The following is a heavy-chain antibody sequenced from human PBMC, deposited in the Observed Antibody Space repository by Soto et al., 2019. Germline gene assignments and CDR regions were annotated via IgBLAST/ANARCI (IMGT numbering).Heavy chain of an antibody. CDR3: ARGLSWSPYFES. CDR2: LYYSGTT. V-gene: IGHV4-59*11. D-gene: IGHD3-3*01. Sequence: PSETLSLTCTVSGASISTQSWNWIRQAPGKGLEWIGYLYYSGTTNYNPSLKSRVTISADTSKNQVSLKLTSVTAADTAVYFCARGLSWSPYFESRGQGILVTVSS. J-gene: IGHJ4*02. CDR1: GASISTQS.